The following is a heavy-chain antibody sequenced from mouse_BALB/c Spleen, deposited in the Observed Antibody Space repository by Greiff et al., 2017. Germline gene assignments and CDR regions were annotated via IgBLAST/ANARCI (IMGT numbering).Heavy chain of an antibody. J-gene: IGHJ2*01. V-gene: IGHV5-6-4*01. CDR3: TRDRTGKGYFDY. Sequence: EVQLVESGGGLVKPGGSLKLSCAASGFTFSSYTMSWVRQTPEKRLEWVATISSGGSYTYYPDSVKGRFTISRDNAKNTLYLQMSSLKSEDTAMYYCTRDRTGKGYFDYWGQGTTLTVSS. CDR2: ISSGGSYT. D-gene: IGHD4-1*01. CDR1: GFTFSSYT.